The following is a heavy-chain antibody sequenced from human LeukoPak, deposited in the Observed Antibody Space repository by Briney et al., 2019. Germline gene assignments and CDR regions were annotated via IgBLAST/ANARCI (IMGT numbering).Heavy chain of an antibody. J-gene: IGHJ6*02. V-gene: IGHV3-23*01. D-gene: IGHD2-2*01. CDR3: AKGPWDIVVVPAATYYYYGMDV. CDR2: ISGSGGST. CDR1: GFTFSSYA. Sequence: QPGGSLRLSCAASGFTFSSYAMSWVRQAPGKGLEWVSAISGSGGSTYYADSVKGRFTISRDNSKNTLYLQMNSLRAKDTAVYYCAKGPWDIVVVPAATYYYYGMDVWGQGTTVTVSS.